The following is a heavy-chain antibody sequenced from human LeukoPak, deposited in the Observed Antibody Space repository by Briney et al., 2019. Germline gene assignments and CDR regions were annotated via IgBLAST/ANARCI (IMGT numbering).Heavy chain of an antibody. D-gene: IGHD3-22*01. CDR1: GYTFTSYD. J-gene: IGHJ4*02. CDR2: MNPNSGNT. V-gene: IGHV1-8*01. CDR3: ARGFSYYYDSSGYCNFDY. Sequence: ASVKVSCKASGYTFTSYDTNWVRQATGQGLEWMGWMNPNSGNTGYAQKFQGRVTMTRNTSISTAYMELSSLRSEDTAVYYCARGFSYYYDSSGYCNFDYWGQGTLVTVSS.